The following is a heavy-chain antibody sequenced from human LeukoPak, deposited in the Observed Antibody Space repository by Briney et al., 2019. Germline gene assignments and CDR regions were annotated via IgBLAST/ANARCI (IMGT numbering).Heavy chain of an antibody. CDR3: ARDLGYPYYYGSGSYLGAFDI. CDR2: IYYSGST. V-gene: IGHV4-39*07. CDR1: GGSISSSSYS. J-gene: IGHJ3*02. Sequence: PSETLSLTCTVSGGSISSSSYSWGWIRQPPGKGLEWIGSIYYSGSTYYNPSLKSRVTISVDTSKNQFSLKLSSVTAADTAVYYCARDLGYPYYYGSGSYLGAFDIWGQGTMVTVSS. D-gene: IGHD3-10*01.